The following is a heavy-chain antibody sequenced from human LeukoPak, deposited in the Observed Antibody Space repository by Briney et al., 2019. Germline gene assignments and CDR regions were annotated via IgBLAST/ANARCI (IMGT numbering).Heavy chain of an antibody. Sequence: GGSLRPSCAAYAFTFASYAMSWVRQAPGKGLGWLSANGISGGTTYYAGSVHGGFIISRDSSKNTLYLQMNSLRAEDTDVYYCAKGSGLIVGATIADYWGQGSLVTVSS. J-gene: IGHJ4*02. CDR2: NGISGGTT. V-gene: IGHV3-23*01. D-gene: IGHD1-26*01. CDR1: AFTFASYA. CDR3: AKGSGLIVGATIADY.